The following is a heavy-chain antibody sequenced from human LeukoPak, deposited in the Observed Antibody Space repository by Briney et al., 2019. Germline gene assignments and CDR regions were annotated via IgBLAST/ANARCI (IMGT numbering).Heavy chain of an antibody. V-gene: IGHV4-34*01. J-gene: IGHJ5*02. D-gene: IGHD6-19*01. Sequence: SETLSRTCAVYGGSFSGYYWSWIRQPPGKGLEWIGEINHSGSTNYNPSLKSRVTISVDTSKNQFSLKLSSVTAADTAVYYCARDVESSGWYGKWFDPWGQGTLVTVSS. CDR3: ARDVESSGWYGKWFDP. CDR1: GGSFSGYY. CDR2: INHSGST.